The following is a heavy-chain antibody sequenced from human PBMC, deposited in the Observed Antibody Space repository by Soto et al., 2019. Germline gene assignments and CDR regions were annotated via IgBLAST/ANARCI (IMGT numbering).Heavy chain of an antibody. V-gene: IGHV3-23*01. CDR3: AKHNYGDPRTYYYYGMDV. J-gene: IGHJ6*02. CDR2: ISGSGGST. CDR1: GLTFSSYA. Sequence: GSLRLSCSASGLTFSSYAMSWVRQAPGKGLEWVSAISGSGGSTYYADSVKGRFTISRDNSRNTLYLQMNSLRAEDTAVYYCAKHNYGDPRTYYYYGMDVWGQGTKVTVYS. D-gene: IGHD4-17*01.